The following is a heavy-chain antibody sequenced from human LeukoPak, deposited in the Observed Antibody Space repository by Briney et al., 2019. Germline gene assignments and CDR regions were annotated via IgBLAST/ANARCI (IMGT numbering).Heavy chain of an antibody. CDR1: GFTFGSYT. V-gene: IGHV3-48*01. D-gene: IGHD4-17*01. Sequence: GGSLRLSCAVSGFTFGSYTMNWVRQAPGKGLEWVSHISSTSTTYYADSVKGRFTTSGDNAKNLLYLQMNSLRAEDTAVYYCAKDSIPYGDYPDAFDIRGQGTMVTVSS. CDR3: AKDSIPYGDYPDAFDI. CDR2: ISSTSTT. J-gene: IGHJ3*02.